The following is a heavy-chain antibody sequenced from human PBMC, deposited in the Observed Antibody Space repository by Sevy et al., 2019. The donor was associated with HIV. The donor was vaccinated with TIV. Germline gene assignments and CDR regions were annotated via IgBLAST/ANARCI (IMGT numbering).Heavy chain of an antibody. CDR2: ISWNSGSI. J-gene: IGHJ4*02. CDR1: GFTFDDYA. CDR3: AKTNELGYCSGGSCSDFDY. V-gene: IGHV3-9*01. Sequence: GGSLRLSCAASGFTFDDYAMHWVRQAPGKGLEWVSGISWNSGSIGYVDSVKGRFTISRDNAKNSLYLQMNSLRAEDTALYYCAKTNELGYCSGGSCSDFDYWGQGTLVTVSS. D-gene: IGHD2-15*01.